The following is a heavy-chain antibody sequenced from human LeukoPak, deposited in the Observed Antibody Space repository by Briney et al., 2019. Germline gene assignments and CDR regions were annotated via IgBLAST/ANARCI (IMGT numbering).Heavy chain of an antibody. D-gene: IGHD3-22*01. CDR3: ARHDTWPPAIDY. CDR1: GGSLSSYY. Sequence: SESLSLTCLLSGGSLSSYYWSWIRPPAGRALEWIGRIYTSGSTNYNPSLKIRVTMSVDTSKNQFSLKLSSVTAADTAVYYGARHDTWPPAIDYWGQGTLVTVSS. J-gene: IGHJ4*02. V-gene: IGHV4-4*07. CDR2: IYTSGST.